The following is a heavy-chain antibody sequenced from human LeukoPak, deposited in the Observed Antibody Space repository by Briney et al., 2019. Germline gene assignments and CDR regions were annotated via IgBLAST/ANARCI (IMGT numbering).Heavy chain of an antibody. CDR1: GGSFSGYY. CDR3: ARVVGHYYYMDV. J-gene: IGHJ6*03. V-gene: IGHV4-34*01. D-gene: IGHD1-26*01. Sequence: SETLSLTCAVYGGSFSGYYWSWIRQSPRKSLEWIAEINHSGSANYNPSLKSRITISVDTSKNQFSLKVRSVTAADTAVYYCARVVGHYYYMDVWGKGTTITVFS. CDR2: INHSGSA.